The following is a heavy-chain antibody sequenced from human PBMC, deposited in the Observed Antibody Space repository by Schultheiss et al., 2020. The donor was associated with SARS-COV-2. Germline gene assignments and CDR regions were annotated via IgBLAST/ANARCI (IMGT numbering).Heavy chain of an antibody. D-gene: IGHD2-21*02. J-gene: IGHJ4*02. V-gene: IGHV4-34*01. CDR1: GGSFSGYY. Sequence: SETLSLTCAVYGGSFSGYYWSWIRQPPGKGLEWIGEINHSGSTNYNPSLKSRVTISVDTSKSQFSLRLNSVTAADTAVYYCARVGNHCGGDCYSGGRGFDYWGQGTLVTVSS. CDR2: INHSGST. CDR3: ARVGNHCGGDCYSGGRGFDY.